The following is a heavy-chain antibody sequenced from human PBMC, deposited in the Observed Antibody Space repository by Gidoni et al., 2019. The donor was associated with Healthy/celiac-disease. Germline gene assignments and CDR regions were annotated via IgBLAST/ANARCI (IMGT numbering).Heavy chain of an antibody. V-gene: IGHV3-30*18. Sequence: QVQLVESGGGVVEPGRSMGLACAASGLTISRYRMPGFGQAPGKRLEWVAVIAYDGSNKYYADSVKGRFTISRDNSKNTLYLQMNSLRAEDTAVYYCAKARGGGSNYYDSSGSLYYFDYWGQGTLVTVSS. J-gene: IGHJ4*02. CDR2: IAYDGSNK. D-gene: IGHD3-22*01. CDR1: GLTISRYR. CDR3: AKARGGGSNYYDSSGSLYYFDY.